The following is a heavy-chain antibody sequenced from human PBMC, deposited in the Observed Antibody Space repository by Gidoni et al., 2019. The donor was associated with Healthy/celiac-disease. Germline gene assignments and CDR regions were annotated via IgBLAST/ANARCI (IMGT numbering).Heavy chain of an antibody. J-gene: IGHJ4*02. D-gene: IGHD5-12*01. Sequence: QVQLQESGPGLVKPSQTLSLTCTVYVGSISSGGYYWGWIRQHPGKGLEWIGYIYYSGSTYYNPSLKSRVTISVDTSKNQFSLKLSSVTAADTAVYYCARADIVATIDYYFDYWGQGTLVTVSS. CDR1: VGSISSGGYY. CDR3: ARADIVATIDYYFDY. V-gene: IGHV4-31*03. CDR2: IYYSGST.